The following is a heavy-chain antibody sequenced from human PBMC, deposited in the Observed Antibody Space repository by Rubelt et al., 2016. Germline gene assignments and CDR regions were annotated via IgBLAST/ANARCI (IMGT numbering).Heavy chain of an antibody. Sequence: GLEWVAVISYDGSNKYYADSVKGRLTISRDTSKNTLYLQMNSLRAEDTAIYYCAKAHGYYTFDAFDIWGQGTMVTVSS. CDR3: AKAHGYYTFDAFDI. D-gene: IGHD3-3*01. J-gene: IGHJ3*02. V-gene: IGHV3-30*18. CDR2: ISYDGSNK.